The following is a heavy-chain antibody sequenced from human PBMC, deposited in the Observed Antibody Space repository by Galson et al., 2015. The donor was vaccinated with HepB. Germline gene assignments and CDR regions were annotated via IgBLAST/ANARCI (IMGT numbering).Heavy chain of an antibody. D-gene: IGHD1-14*01. CDR2: ISGSNNYR. Sequence: SLRLSCAASGFTFSDYYMSWIRQAPGKGLKWVGYISGSNNYRNYADSVKGRFTISRDNAKNSLYLQMNSLRAEDTAVYYCARDRKATTISSYYYGMDVWGQGTTVTVSS. CDR3: ARDRKATTISSYYYGMDV. V-gene: IGHV3-11*06. J-gene: IGHJ6*02. CDR1: GFTFSDYY.